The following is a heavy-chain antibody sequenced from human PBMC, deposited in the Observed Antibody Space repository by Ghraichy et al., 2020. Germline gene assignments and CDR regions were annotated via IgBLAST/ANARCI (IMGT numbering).Heavy chain of an antibody. V-gene: IGHV1-46*01. CDR1: GYTFTSYY. CDR2: INPSGGST. CDR3: ARDLSGSSWYEALGGGRSFFDY. Sequence: ASVKVSCKASGYTFTSYYMHWVRQAPGQGLEWMGIINPSGGSTSYAQKFQGRVTMTRDTSTSTVYMELSSLRSEDTAVYYCARDLSGSSWYEALGGGRSFFDYWGQGTLVTVSS. D-gene: IGHD6-13*01. J-gene: IGHJ4*02.